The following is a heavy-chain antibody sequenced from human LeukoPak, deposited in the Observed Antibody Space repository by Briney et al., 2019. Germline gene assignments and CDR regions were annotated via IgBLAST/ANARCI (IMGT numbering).Heavy chain of an antibody. CDR1: GGTISSYY. D-gene: IGHD6-6*01. Sequence: PSETLSLTCTVSGGTISSYYWSWIRQPPGKGLEWIGYIYYSGSTNYNPSLKSRVTISVDTSKNQFSLKLSSVTAADTAVYYCARTPREAIAKLAARPIYFDYWGQGTLVTVSS. V-gene: IGHV4-59*08. CDR2: IYYSGST. J-gene: IGHJ4*02. CDR3: ARTPREAIAKLAARPIYFDY.